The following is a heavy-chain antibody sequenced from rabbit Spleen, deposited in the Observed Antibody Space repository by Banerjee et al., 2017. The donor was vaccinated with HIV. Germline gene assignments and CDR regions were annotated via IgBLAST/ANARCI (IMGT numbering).Heavy chain of an antibody. D-gene: IGHD2-1*01. V-gene: IGHV1S47*01. J-gene: IGHJ4*01. CDR1: GFDFSNYG. Sequence: QEQLVESGGGLVQPEGSLTLTCKASGFDFSNYGVSWVRQTPGKGLEWIGYIDPIFGRTYYASWVDGRFTISSHNAQNTLYLQLNSLTAADTATYFCVRDLGYDDYSEKGYFNLWGQGTLVTVS. CDR3: VRDLGYDDYSEKGYFNL. CDR2: IDPIFGRT.